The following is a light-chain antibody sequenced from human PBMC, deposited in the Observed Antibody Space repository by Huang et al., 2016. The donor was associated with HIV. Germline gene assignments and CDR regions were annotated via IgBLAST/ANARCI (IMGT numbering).Light chain of an antibody. CDR2: AAS. V-gene: IGKV1-39*01. Sequence: DIQMTQSPSSLSASVGDRVTITCRASQSIKTYLNWYQQKPGKAPRVRIYAASSLQSGVPTRFIGRGSGTDFTLIISSLQLEDFATYFCQQSQTTPWTFGQGTKVEMK. CDR1: QSIKTY. CDR3: QQSQTTPWT. J-gene: IGKJ1*01.